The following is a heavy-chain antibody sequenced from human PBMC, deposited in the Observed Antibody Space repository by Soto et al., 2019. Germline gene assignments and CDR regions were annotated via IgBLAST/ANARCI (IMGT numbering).Heavy chain of an antibody. CDR2: ISYDGSNK. J-gene: IGHJ6*02. CDR1: GFTFSSYA. CDR3: ARDRGRGYSYGYYYYGMDV. Sequence: GGSLRLSCAASGFTFSSYAMHWVRQAPGKGLEWVAVISYDGSNKYYADSVKGRFTISRDNSKNTLYLQMNSLRAEDTAVYYCARDRGRGYSYGYYYYGMDVWGQGTTVTVSS. V-gene: IGHV3-30-3*01. D-gene: IGHD5-18*01.